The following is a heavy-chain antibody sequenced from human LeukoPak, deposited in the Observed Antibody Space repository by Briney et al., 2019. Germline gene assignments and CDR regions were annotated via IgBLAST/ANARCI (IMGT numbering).Heavy chain of an antibody. D-gene: IGHD1-26*01. V-gene: IGHV1-46*01. CDR2: INPSGGSP. CDR1: GYTFTSYY. CDR3: ARDHYVPRVGAMGFDY. Sequence: ASVKVSCKASGYTFTSYYMHWVRQAPGQGLEWMGIINPSGGSPSYAQKFQGRVTMTRDMSTSTVYMELSSLRSEDTAVYYCARDHYVPRVGAMGFDYWGQGTLVTVSS. J-gene: IGHJ4*02.